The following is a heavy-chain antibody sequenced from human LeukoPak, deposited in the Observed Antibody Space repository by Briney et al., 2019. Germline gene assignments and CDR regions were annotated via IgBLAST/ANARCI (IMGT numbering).Heavy chain of an antibody. D-gene: IGHD5-24*01. CDR3: ARGGVEMATTDFDH. V-gene: IGHV4-34*01. Sequence: SETLSLTCAVYGGSFSGYYWSWIRQPPGKGLEWIGEINHSGSTNYNPSLKSRVTISVDTSKNQFSLKLSSVTAADTAVYYCARGGVEMATTDFDHWGQGTLVTVSS. CDR2: INHSGST. CDR1: GGSFSGYY. J-gene: IGHJ4*02.